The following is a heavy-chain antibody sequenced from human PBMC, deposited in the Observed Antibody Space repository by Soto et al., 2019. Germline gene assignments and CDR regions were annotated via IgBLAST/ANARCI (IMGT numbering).Heavy chain of an antibody. V-gene: IGHV1-69*06. D-gene: IGHD3-10*01. CDR3: ARGPTGYYGSGSYSVYGMDV. Sequence: GASVKVSCKASGGTFSSYAISWVRQAPGQGLEWMGGIIPIFGTANYAQKFQGRVTITADKSTSTAYMELSSLRSEDTAVYYCARGPTGYYGSGSYSVYGMDVWGQGTTVTSP. J-gene: IGHJ6*02. CDR2: IIPIFGTA. CDR1: GGTFSSYA.